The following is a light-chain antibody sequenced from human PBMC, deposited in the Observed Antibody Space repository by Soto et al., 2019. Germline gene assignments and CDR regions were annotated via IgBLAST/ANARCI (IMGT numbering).Light chain of an antibody. J-gene: IGKJ3*01. Sequence: DIGMTQSPATLSVSPGESATLSSRASQTISSNLAWYQQKPGQTPRRLIYGASTRAAGIPVRFSGSGSGTDFTLTITSLQSEDFAVYYCQQYNNWPPFTFGPGTKVDIK. V-gene: IGKV3-15*01. CDR2: GAS. CDR3: QQYNNWPPFT. CDR1: QTISSN.